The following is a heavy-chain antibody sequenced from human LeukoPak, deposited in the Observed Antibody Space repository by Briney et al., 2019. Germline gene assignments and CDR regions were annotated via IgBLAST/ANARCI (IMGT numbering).Heavy chain of an antibody. D-gene: IGHD2-15*01. CDR1: GFTFSSYA. CDR2: ISGSGGST. CDR3: AKDGDCSGGSCYSDY. J-gene: IGHJ4*02. Sequence: GGSLRLSCVASGFTFSSYAMSWVRQAPGKGLEWVSAISGSGGSTYYADSVKGRFTISRDNSKNTLYLQMNSLRAEDTAVYYCAKDGDCSGGSCYSDYWGQGTLVTVSS. V-gene: IGHV3-23*01.